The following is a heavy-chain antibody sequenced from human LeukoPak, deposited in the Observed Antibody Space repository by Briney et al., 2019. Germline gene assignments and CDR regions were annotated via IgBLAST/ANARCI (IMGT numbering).Heavy chain of an antibody. CDR3: AKDSGYYYGSGTYYLN. Sequence: PGRSLRLSCAASGFTFDDYAMHWVRQTPGKGLEWVSGMSWNSGNIGYADSVKGRFTISRDNAKNSLYLQMNSLRAEDTALYYCAKDSGYYYGSGTYYLNWGQGTLVTVSS. CDR2: MSWNSGNI. J-gene: IGHJ4*02. V-gene: IGHV3-9*01. D-gene: IGHD3-10*01. CDR1: GFTFDDYA.